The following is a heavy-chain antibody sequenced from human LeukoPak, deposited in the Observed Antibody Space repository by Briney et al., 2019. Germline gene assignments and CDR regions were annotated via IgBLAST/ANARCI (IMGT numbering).Heavy chain of an antibody. CDR1: GFTFSSYA. Sequence: GGSLRLSCAASGFTFSSYAMSWVRQAPGKGLERVSAISGSGGSTYYADSVKGRFTISRDNSKNTLYLQMNSLRAEDTAVYYCAKGGDLEMATMTQGYFDYWGQGTLVTVSS. D-gene: IGHD5-24*01. CDR3: AKGGDLEMATMTQGYFDY. V-gene: IGHV3-23*01. J-gene: IGHJ4*02. CDR2: ISGSGGST.